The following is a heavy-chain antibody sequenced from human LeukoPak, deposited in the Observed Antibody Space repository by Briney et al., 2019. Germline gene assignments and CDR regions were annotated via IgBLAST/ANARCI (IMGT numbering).Heavy chain of an antibody. CDR3: AKIVGETGGY. CDR2: ISGNGEDP. V-gene: IGHV3-23*01. Sequence: PGGSLRLSCAAFGFTLSSNALSWVRQAPGKGPEWVSTISGNGEDPYYAGSVKGRFSISRDASKNTVYLQMNSLRTEDTAVYYCAKIVGETGGYWGQGTLVTVSS. J-gene: IGHJ4*02. CDR1: GFTLSSNA. D-gene: IGHD3-3*01.